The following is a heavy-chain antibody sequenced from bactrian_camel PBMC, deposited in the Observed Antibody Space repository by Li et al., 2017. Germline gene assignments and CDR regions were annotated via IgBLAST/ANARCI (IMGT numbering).Heavy chain of an antibody. CDR2: IDPDGDT. CDR1: GFTYSRYC. Sequence: VESGGGSVQAGGSLTLSCEVLGFTYSRYCMGWFRQSPGKEREAVGVIDPDGDTSYEDSVKGRFTISRDNTKNTVYLQMKMLKPEGTAMYYCAADIRRGCLLYYYFGMDLLGKGTQVTVS. V-gene: IGHV3S10*01. J-gene: IGHJ7*01. D-gene: IGHD5*01.